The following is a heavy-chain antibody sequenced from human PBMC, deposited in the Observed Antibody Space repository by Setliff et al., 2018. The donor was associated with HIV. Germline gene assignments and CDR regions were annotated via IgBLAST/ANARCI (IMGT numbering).Heavy chain of an antibody. Sequence: PGGSLRLSCAASGFTFTEYSMSWVRQTPGKGLEWVSSISGDIWYADSVRGRFTISRDNTKNSLYLQMNNLRAEDTAVYYCVRDYMWAFDYWGQGTLVTVSS. CDR1: GFTFTEYS. D-gene: IGHD1-26*01. V-gene: IGHV3-21*01. CDR2: ISGDI. CDR3: VRDYMWAFDY. J-gene: IGHJ4*02.